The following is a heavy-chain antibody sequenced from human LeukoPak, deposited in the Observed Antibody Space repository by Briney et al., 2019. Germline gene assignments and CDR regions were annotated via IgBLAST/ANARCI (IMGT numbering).Heavy chain of an antibody. CDR3: ARVGIYSSYDY. CDR1: GYTFTGYY. J-gene: IGHJ4*02. Sequence: ASVKVSCKASGYTFTGYYMHWVRQAPGQGLEWMGWTNPNSGNTNYAQKLQGRVTMTTDTSTSTAYMELRSLRSDDTAVYYCARVGIYSSYDYWGQGTLVTVSS. CDR2: TNPNSGNT. V-gene: IGHV1-18*04. D-gene: IGHD6-6*01.